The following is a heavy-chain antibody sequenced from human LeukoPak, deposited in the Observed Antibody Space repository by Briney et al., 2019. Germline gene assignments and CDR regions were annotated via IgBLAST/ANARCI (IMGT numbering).Heavy chain of an antibody. Sequence: GGSLRLSCAASGFTLSSYWMSWVRQAPGKGLEWVANIKQDGSEKYYVDSVKGRFTISRDNAKNSLSLQMNSLRAEDTAVYYCARDRNYDSSGYYYPYSDYWGQGTLVTVSS. D-gene: IGHD3-22*01. J-gene: IGHJ4*02. CDR1: GFTLSSYW. CDR2: IKQDGSEK. CDR3: ARDRNYDSSGYYYPYSDY. V-gene: IGHV3-7*05.